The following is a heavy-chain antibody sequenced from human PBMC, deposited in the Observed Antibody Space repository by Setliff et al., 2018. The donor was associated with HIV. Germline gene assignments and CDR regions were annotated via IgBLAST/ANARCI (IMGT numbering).Heavy chain of an antibody. D-gene: IGHD3-22*01. J-gene: IGHJ6*03. Sequence: SVNVSCKASGGTFSNYAVSWVRQAPGQGLEWMGGIIPMFGTPNYAQKFQGRVTITADESRSTAYMELSSLTSEDTAVYYCARDTHYFDRRDYYFYIDVWGKGTTVTVSS. CDR1: GGTFSNYA. CDR3: ARDTHYFDRRDYYFYIDV. V-gene: IGHV1-69*13. CDR2: IIPMFGTP.